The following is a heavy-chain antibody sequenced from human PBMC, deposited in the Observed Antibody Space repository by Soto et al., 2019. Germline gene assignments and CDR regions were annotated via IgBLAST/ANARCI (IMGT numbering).Heavy chain of an antibody. D-gene: IGHD6-19*01. Sequence: EVQLLESGGGLVQPGGSLRLSCAASGFSFSSYAMSWARQAPGKGLEWVSVISNSGGTTFYADSVKGRFTISRDNFKNTVFLQMSSLRAEDTAVYYCAKYVAVAGTALSGMDVWGQGNTVTVSS. V-gene: IGHV3-23*01. CDR3: AKYVAVAGTALSGMDV. CDR1: GFSFSSYA. CDR2: ISNSGGTT. J-gene: IGHJ6*02.